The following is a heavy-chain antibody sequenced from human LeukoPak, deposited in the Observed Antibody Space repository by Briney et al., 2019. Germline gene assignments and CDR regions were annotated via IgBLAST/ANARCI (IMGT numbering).Heavy chain of an antibody. CDR2: IDPNSGGT. J-gene: IGHJ4*02. D-gene: IGHD6-13*01. Sequence: EASVKVSCKASGYTFSTYYIHWVRQAPGQGLEWMGWIDPNSGGTKYAQRFQGRVTMTSDTSISTAYMELSRLRSDDTAVYFCARDRGSSWYADYWGQGTLVTASS. CDR3: ARDRGSSWYADY. CDR1: GYTFSTYY. V-gene: IGHV1-2*02.